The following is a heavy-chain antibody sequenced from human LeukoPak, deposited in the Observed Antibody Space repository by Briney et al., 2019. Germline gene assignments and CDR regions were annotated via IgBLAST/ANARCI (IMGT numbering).Heavy chain of an antibody. CDR3: ATVVLYSGYYFDY. J-gene: IGHJ4*02. CDR2: INPNSGGT. Sequence: ASVKVSCKASGYTFTGYYMHWLRQAPGQGLEWMGWINPNSGGTKYAQKFQGRVTMTRDTSISKAYMELSRLRSDDTAVYYCATVVLYSGYYFDYWGQGTLVTVSS. V-gene: IGHV1-2*02. D-gene: IGHD5-12*01. CDR1: GYTFTGYY.